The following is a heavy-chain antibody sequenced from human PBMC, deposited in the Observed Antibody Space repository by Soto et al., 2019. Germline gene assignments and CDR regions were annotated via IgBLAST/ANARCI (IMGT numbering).Heavy chain of an antibody. CDR1: GFTFSGSA. V-gene: IGHV3-73*01. CDR2: IRSKANSYAT. J-gene: IGHJ4*02. CDR3: TSMVRGVIDY. D-gene: IGHD3-10*01. Sequence: GGSLRLSCAASGFTFSGSAMHWVRQASGKGLEWVGRIRSKANSYATAYAASGKGRFTISRDDSKNTAYLQMNSLKTEDTAVYYCTSMVRGVIDYWGQGTLVTVSS.